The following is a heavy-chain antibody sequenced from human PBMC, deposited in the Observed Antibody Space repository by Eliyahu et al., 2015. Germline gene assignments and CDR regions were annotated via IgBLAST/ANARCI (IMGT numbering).Heavy chain of an antibody. CDR3: AKVMRSEDAFDI. V-gene: IGHV3-30*18. J-gene: IGHJ3*02. CDR1: GFXFSXXG. CDR2: ISYDGSNK. Sequence: QVQLVESGGGVFQPGRSXXLXCAAXGFXFSXXGMXWVRPAPGKGLGWVAVISYDGSNKYYADSVKGRFTISRDNSKNTLYLQMNSLRAEDTAVYYCAKVMRSEDAFDIWGQGTMVTVSS.